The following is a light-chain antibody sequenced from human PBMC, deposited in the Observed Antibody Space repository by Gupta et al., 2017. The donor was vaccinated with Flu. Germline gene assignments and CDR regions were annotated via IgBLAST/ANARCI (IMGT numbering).Light chain of an antibody. CDR2: DVS. Sequence: ITISCTGTSSDVGNSDYVSWYQQDSGKAPKLLIYDVSNRPSGVSSRFSGSKSGNTASLTISGLQAEDEADYYCSSYTSTTTFEVFGTGTKVTVI. CDR3: SSYTSTTTFEV. CDR1: SSDVGNSDY. V-gene: IGLV2-14*04. J-gene: IGLJ1*01.